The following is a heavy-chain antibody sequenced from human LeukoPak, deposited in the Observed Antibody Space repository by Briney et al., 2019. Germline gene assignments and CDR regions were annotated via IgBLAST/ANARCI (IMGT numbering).Heavy chain of an antibody. CDR3: ARDLNHYDSRPLDY. V-gene: IGHV3-21*01. Sequence: KPGGSLRLSCTASGFTLSSYGMNWVRQAPRKGLEWVSYISTSSTYTYYADSVKGRFTISRDNAKNSLHLQMNRLRAEDTAVYYCARDLNHYDSRPLDYWGQGTLVTVSS. CDR2: ISTSSTYT. CDR1: GFTLSSYG. D-gene: IGHD3-22*01. J-gene: IGHJ4*02.